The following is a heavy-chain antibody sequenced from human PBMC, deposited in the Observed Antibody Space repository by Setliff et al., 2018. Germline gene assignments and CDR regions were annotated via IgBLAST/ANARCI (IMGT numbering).Heavy chain of an antibody. CDR1: GGSISTNSYY. CDR3: ARVEGAADY. CDR2: IYYIGTT. D-gene: IGHD2-15*01. Sequence: PSETLSLTCTVSGGSISTNSYYRGWIRQPPGKGLEWIGSIYYIGTTYYNPSLKSRVTISVDTSKNHFSLKLSSVTAADTAVYYCARVEGAADYWGQGTLVTVSS. J-gene: IGHJ4*02. V-gene: IGHV4-39*07.